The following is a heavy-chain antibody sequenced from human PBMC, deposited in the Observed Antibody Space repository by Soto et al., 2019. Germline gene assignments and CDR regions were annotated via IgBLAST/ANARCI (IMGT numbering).Heavy chain of an antibody. CDR2: LYWDDDK. J-gene: IGHJ4*02. CDR3: AHRRPYSNSPEYFFDY. Sequence: QITLKESGPTLVKPTQTLTLTCTFSGLSLSTNGLDVAWIRQPPGKALEWLALLYWDDDKRSSPSLKNRLAITTGTFKNQVVLTMTDMAPLDTATYYCAHRRPYSNSPEYFFDYWGQGTLVTVSS. D-gene: IGHD6-6*01. CDR1: GLSLSTNGLD. V-gene: IGHV2-5*02.